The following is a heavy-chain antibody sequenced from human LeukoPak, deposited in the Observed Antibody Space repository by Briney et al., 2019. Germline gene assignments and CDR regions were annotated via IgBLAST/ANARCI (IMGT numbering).Heavy chain of an antibody. V-gene: IGHV1-46*01. CDR1: GYTFTSYY. Sequence: ASVKVSCKASGYTFTSYYMHWVRQAPGEGLEWMGIINPTGGSTSYAQKFQGRVTMTRDTSTSTVYMELSSLRSEDTAVYYCARDHYHKIHSVMVTSPDYWGQGTLVIVSS. D-gene: IGHD2-21*02. CDR2: INPTGGST. J-gene: IGHJ4*02. CDR3: ARDHYHKIHSVMVTSPDY.